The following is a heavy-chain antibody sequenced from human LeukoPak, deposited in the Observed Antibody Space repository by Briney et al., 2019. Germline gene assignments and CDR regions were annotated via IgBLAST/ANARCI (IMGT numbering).Heavy chain of an antibody. J-gene: IGHJ4*02. D-gene: IGHD3-9*01. CDR1: GFTFSSYA. CDR2: ISGSGGST. Sequence: GGSLRLSCAASGFTFSSYAVSWVRQAPGKGLEWVSDISGSGGSTDYADSVKGRFTISRDNSKNTLYLQMNSLRAEDTAVYYCAKARGVRYFEDWGQGTLVTVSS. V-gene: IGHV3-23*01. CDR3: AKARGVRYFED.